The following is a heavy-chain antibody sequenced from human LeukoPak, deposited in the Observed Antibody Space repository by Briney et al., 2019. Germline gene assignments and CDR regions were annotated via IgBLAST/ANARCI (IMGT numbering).Heavy chain of an antibody. CDR3: ARDSDHYYYDSSGYQDY. J-gene: IGHJ4*02. CDR2: ISSSSSYI. CDR1: GFTFSSYS. Sequence: PGGSLRLSCAASGFTFSSYSMNWVRQAPGKGLEWVSSISSSSSYIYYADSVKGRFTISRDNAKNSLYLQMNSLRAEDTAVYYCARDSDHYYYDSSGYQDYWGQGTLVTVSS. D-gene: IGHD3-22*01. V-gene: IGHV3-21*01.